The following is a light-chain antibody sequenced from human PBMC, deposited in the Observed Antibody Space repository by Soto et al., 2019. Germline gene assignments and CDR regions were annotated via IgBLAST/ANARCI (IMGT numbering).Light chain of an antibody. CDR1: QTVSSNF. J-gene: IGKJ1*01. CDR3: QFYGDPSKT. CDR2: DAS. Sequence: EIVLTQSPGTLSLSPGERGTLSCRASQTVSSNFLAWYQQKPGQAPRLFILDASTRATAIPDRFTGSGSGTDFTLTISRLEPEDFAVYYCQFYGDPSKTFGQGTKVEIK. V-gene: IGKV3-20*01.